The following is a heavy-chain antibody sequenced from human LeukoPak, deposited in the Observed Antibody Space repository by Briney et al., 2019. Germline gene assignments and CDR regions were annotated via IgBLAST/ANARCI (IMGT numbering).Heavy chain of an antibody. CDR2: ISGSGGST. CDR3: AXXXGXYDXGLDY. CDR1: GFTFSSYA. V-gene: IGHV3-23*01. Sequence: GGSLRLSCAASGFTFSSYAMSWVRQAPGKGLEWVSAISGSGGSTYYADSVKGRFTISRDNSKNTLYLQMNSLRAEDTAVYYXAXXXGXYDXGLDYWGQGTLVTVSS. D-gene: IGHD5-12*01. J-gene: IGHJ4*02.